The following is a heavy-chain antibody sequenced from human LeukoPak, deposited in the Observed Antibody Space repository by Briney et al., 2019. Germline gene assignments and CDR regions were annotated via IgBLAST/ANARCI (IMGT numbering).Heavy chain of an antibody. V-gene: IGHV1-3*03. CDR2: INAGNGNT. Sequence: ASVKVSCKASGYTFTGYYMHWVRQAPGQRLEWMGWINAGNGNTKYSQEFQGRVTITRDTSASTAYVELSSLRSEDMAVYYCARAGYDYGDYGSLESWFDPWGQGTLVTVSS. CDR3: ARAGYDYGDYGSLESWFDP. CDR1: GYTFTGYY. D-gene: IGHD4-17*01. J-gene: IGHJ5*02.